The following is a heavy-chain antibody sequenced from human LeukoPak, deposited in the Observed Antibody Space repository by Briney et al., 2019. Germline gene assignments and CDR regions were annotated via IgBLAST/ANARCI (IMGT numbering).Heavy chain of an antibody. CDR1: GFTFSSYW. CDR2: INSDGSST. Sequence: GGSLRLSCAASGFTFSSYWMHWVRHAPGKGLVWVSRINSDGSSTSYADSVKGRFTISRDNAKNTLYLQMNSLRAEDTAVYYCARDYYDSSGYYTWGQGTLVTVSS. D-gene: IGHD3-22*01. V-gene: IGHV3-74*01. J-gene: IGHJ5*02. CDR3: ARDYYDSSGYYT.